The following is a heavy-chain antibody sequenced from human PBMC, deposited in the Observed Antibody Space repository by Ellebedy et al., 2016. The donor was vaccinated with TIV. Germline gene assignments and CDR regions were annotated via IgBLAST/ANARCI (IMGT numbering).Heavy chain of an antibody. CDR2: IIPIFGTA. D-gene: IGHD2-15*01. CDR1: GGTFSSSA. Sequence: AASVKVSCKASGGTFSSSAISWVRQAPGQGLEWMGGIIPIFGTASYAQKFQGRRRITADASTSTAYMQLSSCRSEDTAVYYCARDRAPGGRNWYFDLWGRGSLVTVSS. CDR3: ARDRAPGGRNWYFDL. V-gene: IGHV1-69*13. J-gene: IGHJ2*01.